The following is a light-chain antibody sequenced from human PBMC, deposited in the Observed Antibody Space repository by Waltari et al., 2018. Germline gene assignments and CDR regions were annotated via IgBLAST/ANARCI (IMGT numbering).Light chain of an antibody. V-gene: IGLV8-61*01. Sequence: QTVVTQEPSLSVSPGGTVTLPCASSSGSVFSTSYAIWYQQTPGQAPRTLVYKINNRASGVPDRFSGSMLGNKAAHTITGAQAEDESDYYWVLYMGSGIWVFGGGTKLTVL. J-gene: IGLJ3*02. CDR1: SGSVFSTSY. CDR3: VLYMGSGIWV. CDR2: KIN.